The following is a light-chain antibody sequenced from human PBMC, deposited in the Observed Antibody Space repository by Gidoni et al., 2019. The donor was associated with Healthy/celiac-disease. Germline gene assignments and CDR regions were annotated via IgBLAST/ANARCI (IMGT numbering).Light chain of an antibody. V-gene: IGKV3-11*01. Sequence: EILLTPSPATLSLSPGERATLSCRASQSVSSYLAWYQQKPGQAPRLLIYDASNRATGIPARFSGSGSGTDFTLTISSLEPEDFAVYYCQQRSNWPLFGGGTKVEIK. CDR1: QSVSSY. J-gene: IGKJ4*01. CDR2: DAS. CDR3: QQRSNWPL.